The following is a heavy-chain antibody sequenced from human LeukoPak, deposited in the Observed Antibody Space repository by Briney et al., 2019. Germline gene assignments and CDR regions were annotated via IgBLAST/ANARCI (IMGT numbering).Heavy chain of an antibody. J-gene: IGHJ4*02. D-gene: IGHD2-2*02. CDR1: GYIFTTYW. CDR2: IYPGDSDT. CDR3: ARRQYCSTTSCYSGFDY. V-gene: IGHV5-51*01. Sequence: GESLKISCRGSGYIFTTYWIGWVRQMPGKGLEWMGIIYPGDSDTRYSPSFQGQVTISADKSITTAYLQWSSLRASDTAIYYCARRQYCSTTSCYSGFDYWGQGTLVTVSS.